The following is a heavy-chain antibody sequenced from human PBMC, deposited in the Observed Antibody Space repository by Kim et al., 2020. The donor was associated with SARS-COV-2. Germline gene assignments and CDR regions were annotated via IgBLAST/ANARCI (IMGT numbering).Heavy chain of an antibody. J-gene: IGHJ4*02. Sequence: YALSVKGRITINPDTSTNQFSLQRNSVTPEDTAVYYCARDRQRAGTGVDYWGQGTLVTVSS. D-gene: IGHD6-19*01. CDR3: ARDRQRAGTGVDY. V-gene: IGHV6-1*01.